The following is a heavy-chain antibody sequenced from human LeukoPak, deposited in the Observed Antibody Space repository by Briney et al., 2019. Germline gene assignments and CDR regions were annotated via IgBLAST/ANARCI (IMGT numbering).Heavy chain of an antibody. CDR3: AKWGAAYDFWSGYLPNWFDP. Sequence: GGSLRLSCAASGFTFSSYAMSRVRQAPGKGLEWVSAISGSGGSTYYAGSVKGRFTISRDNSKNTLYLQMNSLRAEDTAVYYCAKWGAAYDFWSGYLPNWFDPWGQGTLVTVSS. CDR2: ISGSGGST. V-gene: IGHV3-23*01. D-gene: IGHD3-3*01. J-gene: IGHJ5*02. CDR1: GFTFSSYA.